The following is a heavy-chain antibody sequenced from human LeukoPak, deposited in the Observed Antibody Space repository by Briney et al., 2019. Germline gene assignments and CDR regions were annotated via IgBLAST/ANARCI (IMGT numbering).Heavy chain of an antibody. D-gene: IGHD1-7*01. CDR1: GFTFISYG. CDR3: ARDGKYNWNSGTDYYDMDF. V-gene: IGHV3-33*01. J-gene: IGHJ6*02. CDR2: IWYDGSNK. Sequence: GRSLRLSCAASGFTFISYGMHWVRQAPGKGLEWVAVIWYDGSNKYYADSVKGRFTISRDNSKNTLYLQMNSLRAEDTAVYYCARDGKYNWNSGTDYYDMDFWGQGTTVTVSS.